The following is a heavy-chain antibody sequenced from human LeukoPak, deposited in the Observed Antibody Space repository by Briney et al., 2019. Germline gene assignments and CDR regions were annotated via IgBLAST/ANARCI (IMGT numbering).Heavy chain of an antibody. CDR3: ARDVEGGNPFYYYGVDV. Sequence: GGSLRLSCAASRFTFSSHGIHWVRQAPGKGLEWVAVIWYDGSKTSYADSVKGRFTVSRDISKNTLYLQMNSLRVDDTAVYYCARDVEGGNPFYYYGVDVWGQGTTVTVSS. J-gene: IGHJ6*02. V-gene: IGHV3-33*01. CDR2: IWYDGSKT. D-gene: IGHD4-23*01. CDR1: RFTFSSHG.